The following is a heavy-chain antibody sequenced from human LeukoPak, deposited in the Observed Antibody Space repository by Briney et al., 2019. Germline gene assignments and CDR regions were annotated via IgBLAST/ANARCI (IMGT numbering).Heavy chain of an antibody. CDR1: GFTFSSYS. CDR2: IYHNGGFV. CDR3: SRSLGGNYLRAY. Sequence: GGSLRLSCAASGFTFSSYSMNWVRQAPGKGLEWVSSIYHNGGFVYYADSVKGRFTISRDNANNSLYLEMNSLTAEDTAVYYCSRSLGGNYLRAYWGQGTLVTVSS. J-gene: IGHJ4*02. V-gene: IGHV3-21*01. D-gene: IGHD1-26*01.